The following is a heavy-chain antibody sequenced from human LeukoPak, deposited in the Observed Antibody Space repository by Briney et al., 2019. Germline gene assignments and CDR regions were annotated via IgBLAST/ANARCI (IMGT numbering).Heavy chain of an antibody. CDR3: AKDKSSAPGDY. V-gene: IGHV3-21*01. CDR2: ISSSSSYI. Sequence: GGSLRLSCAASGFTFSSYSMNWVRQAPGKGLEWVSSISSSSSYIYYADSVKGRFTISRDTSKNTLYLQMNSLRAEDTAVYYCAKDKSSAPGDYWGQGTLVTVSS. CDR1: GFTFSSYS. J-gene: IGHJ4*02. D-gene: IGHD6-6*01.